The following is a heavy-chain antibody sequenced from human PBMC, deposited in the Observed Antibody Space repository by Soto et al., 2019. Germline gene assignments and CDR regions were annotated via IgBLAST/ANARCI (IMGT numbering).Heavy chain of an antibody. J-gene: IGHJ4*02. V-gene: IGHV4-39*01. CDR1: GCSISSSSYY. Sequence: PSETLSLTCTVSGCSISSSSYYWGWIRQPPGKGLEWIGSIYYSGSTYYNPSLKSRVTISVDTSKDQFSLKLSSVTAADTAVYYCARSPTIEIDYWGQGTLVTVS. CDR2: IYYSGST. D-gene: IGHD3-9*01. CDR3: ARSPTIEIDY.